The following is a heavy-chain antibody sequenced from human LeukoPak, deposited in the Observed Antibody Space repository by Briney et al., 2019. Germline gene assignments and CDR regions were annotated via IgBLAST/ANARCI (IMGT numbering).Heavy chain of an antibody. V-gene: IGHV4-34*01. J-gene: IGHJ6*04. CDR1: GGSFSGYY. CDR2: INHSGST. Sequence: SETLSLTCAVYGGSFSGYYWSWIRQPPGKGPEWIGEINHSGSTNYNPSLKSRVTISVDTSKNQFSLKLSSVTAADTAVYYCARGWEVRGVLMDVWGKGTTVTVSS. CDR3: ARGWEVRGVLMDV. D-gene: IGHD3-10*01.